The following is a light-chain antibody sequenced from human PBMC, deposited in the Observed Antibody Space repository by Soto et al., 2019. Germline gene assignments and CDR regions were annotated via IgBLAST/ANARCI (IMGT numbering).Light chain of an antibody. CDR2: SNN. CDR1: SSNIGSNT. Sequence: QSVLTQPPSASGTPGQRVTISCSGSSSNIGSNTVNWYQQLPGTAPKLLIYSNNQRPSGVPDRFPGSKSGTSASLAISGLQSEDGADYYCAAWDDSLNGPNYVFGTGTKVTVL. CDR3: AAWDDSLNGPNYV. J-gene: IGLJ1*01. V-gene: IGLV1-44*01.